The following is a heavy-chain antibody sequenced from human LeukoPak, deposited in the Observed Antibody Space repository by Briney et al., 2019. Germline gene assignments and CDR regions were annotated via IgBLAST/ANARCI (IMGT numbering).Heavy chain of an antibody. J-gene: IGHJ4*02. D-gene: IGHD3-10*01. CDR1: GGTFSSYA. CDR2: INAGNGNT. Sequence: GSSVKVSCKASGGTFSSYAISWVRQAPGQGLEWMGWINAGNGNTKYSQKFQGRVTITRDTSASTAYMELSSLRSEDTAVYYCARELWFGERGPYFDYWGQGTLVTVSS. V-gene: IGHV1-3*01. CDR3: ARELWFGERGPYFDY.